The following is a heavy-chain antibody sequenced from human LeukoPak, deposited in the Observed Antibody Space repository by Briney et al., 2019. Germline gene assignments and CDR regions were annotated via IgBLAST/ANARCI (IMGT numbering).Heavy chain of an antibody. CDR3: ARNPIAVAGTGFDY. CDR2: INPNSGGT. V-gene: IGHV1-2*02. Sequence: ASVKVSCKASGYTFTGYYMHWVRQAPGQGLEWMGWINPNSGGTNYAQKFQGRVTMTSDTSISTAYMELSRLRSDDTAVYYCARNPIAVAGTGFDYWGQGTLVTVSS. J-gene: IGHJ4*02. D-gene: IGHD6-19*01. CDR1: GYTFTGYY.